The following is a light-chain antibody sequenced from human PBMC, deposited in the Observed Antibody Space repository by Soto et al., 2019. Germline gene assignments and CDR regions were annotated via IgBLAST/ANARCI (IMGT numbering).Light chain of an antibody. J-gene: IGKJ1*01. CDR2: SAS. Sequence: DIQLTQSPSFLSASVGDRVTITCRASQGIGSFLAWYQQKPGKAPRLLIYSASTLQSGVSFRFSGSGSGTEFTLTISSLQSEDFATYYCQQFNSYPPTFGQGTNVEIE. CDR1: QGIGSF. V-gene: IGKV1-9*01. CDR3: QQFNSYPPT.